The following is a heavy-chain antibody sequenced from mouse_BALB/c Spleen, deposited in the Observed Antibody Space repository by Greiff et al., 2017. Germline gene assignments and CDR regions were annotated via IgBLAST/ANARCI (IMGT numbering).Heavy chain of an antibody. CDR1: GYTFTSYW. CDR2: IYPGDGDT. D-gene: IGHD4-1*01. CDR3: ARGNWDHSFDY. Sequence: QVQLQQSGAELARPGASVKLSCKASGYTFTSYWMQWVKQRPGQGLEWIGAIYPGDGDTRYTQKFKGKATLTADKSSSTAYMQLSSLASEDSAVYYCARGNWDHSFDYWGQGTTLTVSS. J-gene: IGHJ2*01. V-gene: IGHV1-87*01.